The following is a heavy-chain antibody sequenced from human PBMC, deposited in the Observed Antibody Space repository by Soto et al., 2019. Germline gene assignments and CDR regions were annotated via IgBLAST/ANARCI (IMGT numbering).Heavy chain of an antibody. Sequence: SGFTFSSYSMDWVRQAPGKGLEWVSYISDSSSNIHYADSVKGRFTISRDNSKNTLYLQMNSLRAEDTAVYYCAKENGNSSSWFEFDYWGQGTLVTVSS. V-gene: IGHV3-21*04. CDR1: GFTFSSYS. CDR2: ISDSSSNI. D-gene: IGHD6-13*01. J-gene: IGHJ4*02. CDR3: AKENGNSSSWFEFDY.